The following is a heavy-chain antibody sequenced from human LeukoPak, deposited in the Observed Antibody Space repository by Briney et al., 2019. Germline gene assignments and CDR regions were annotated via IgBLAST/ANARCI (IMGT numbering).Heavy chain of an antibody. D-gene: IGHD5/OR15-5a*01. CDR2: IKHSGST. J-gene: IGHJ3*02. Sequence: SETLSLTCAVYGGSFSGYYWSWIRQPPGKGLEWIGDIKHSGSTNYNPSLKSRVTISVDTSKNQFSLKLSSVTAADTAVYYCARPVYGRGAFDIWGQGTMVTVSS. V-gene: IGHV4-34*01. CDR3: ARPVYGRGAFDI. CDR1: GGSFSGYY.